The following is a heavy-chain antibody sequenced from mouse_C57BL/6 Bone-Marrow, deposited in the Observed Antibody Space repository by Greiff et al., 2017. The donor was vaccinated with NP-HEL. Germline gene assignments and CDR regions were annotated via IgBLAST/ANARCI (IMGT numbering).Heavy chain of an antibody. Sequence: QVQLQQSGAELARPGASVKLSCKASGYTFTSYGISWVKQRTGQGLEWIGEIYPRSGNTYYNEKFKGKATLTAAKSSSTAYMELRSLTSEDSAVYFCARRDYVYAMDYWGQGTSVTVSS. V-gene: IGHV1-81*01. D-gene: IGHD1-1*01. CDR1: GYTFTSYG. CDR3: ARRDYVYAMDY. J-gene: IGHJ4*01. CDR2: IYPRSGNT.